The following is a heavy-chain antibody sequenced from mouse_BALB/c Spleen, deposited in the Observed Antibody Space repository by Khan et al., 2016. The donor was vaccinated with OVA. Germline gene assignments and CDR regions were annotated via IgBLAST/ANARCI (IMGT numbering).Heavy chain of an antibody. CDR3: ARRGINGIFTI. D-gene: IGHD1-1*02. J-gene: IGHJ3*01. Sequence: VQLQQSGAEMAKPGASVKMSCKTSGYSFTSYWMHWVKQRPGQGLEWIGYINPSTGYTEYNQKFKDKATLTTDKSSNTAYMKQSSLTSKSSAVDYCARRGINGIFTIWGQGTLVTVSA. CDR1: GYSFTSYW. V-gene: IGHV1-7*01. CDR2: INPSTGYT.